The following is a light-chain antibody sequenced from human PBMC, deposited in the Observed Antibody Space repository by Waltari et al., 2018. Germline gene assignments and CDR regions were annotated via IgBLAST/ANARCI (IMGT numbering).Light chain of an antibody. Sequence: EIVLTQSPATLSLSPGERATLSCRASQSVSRYLAWYQQKSGQAPRLLIYDTSNRATGIPARFSGSGSVTDFILTINSVDAEDFAVYYCQERSNWPSWTFGQGTKVEIK. J-gene: IGKJ1*01. V-gene: IGKV3-11*01. CDR3: QERSNWPSWT. CDR1: QSVSRY. CDR2: DTS.